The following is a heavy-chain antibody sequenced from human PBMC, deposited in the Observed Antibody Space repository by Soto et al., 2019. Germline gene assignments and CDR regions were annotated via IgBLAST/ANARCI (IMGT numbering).Heavy chain of an antibody. V-gene: IGHV1-69*01. D-gene: IGHD3-22*01. CDR3: ARGLGDSSGYFYFDS. J-gene: IGHJ4*02. Sequence: QVQLVQSGAEVKKPGSSVNVSCQASGGIFRSFAMTWLRQAPGQGLEWLGGIHPILGTPNYAQNFRDRLTIVADESTSTAYMLLSSLRSDDTALYFCARGLGDSSGYFYFDSWGQGTLVTVSS. CDR2: IHPILGTP. CDR1: GGIFRSFA.